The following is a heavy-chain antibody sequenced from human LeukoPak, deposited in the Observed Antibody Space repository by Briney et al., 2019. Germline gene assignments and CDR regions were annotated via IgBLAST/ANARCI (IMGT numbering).Heavy chain of an antibody. CDR1: GYSFTSYW. D-gene: IGHD3-22*01. CDR3: ARTPRITMIVDWFDP. V-gene: IGHV5-51*01. J-gene: IGHJ5*02. Sequence: GESLKISCKGSGYSFTSYWIGWVRQMPGKGLEWMGIIYPGDSDTRYSPSFQGQVTISADKSISTAYLQWSSLKASDAAMYYCARTPRITMIVDWFDPWGQGTLVTVSS. CDR2: IYPGDSDT.